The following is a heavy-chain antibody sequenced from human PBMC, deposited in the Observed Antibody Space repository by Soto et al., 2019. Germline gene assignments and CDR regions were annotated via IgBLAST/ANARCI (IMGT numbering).Heavy chain of an antibody. CDR2: ISNSFSDGNT. V-gene: IGHV3-23*01. CDR3: AKVFSPEGGNYFDY. J-gene: IGHJ4*02. CDR1: GFTFSNYA. Sequence: EVRFLESGGRLVQPGGSLRLSFAASGFTFSNYAMNWVRQAPGKGLEWVSAISNSFSDGNTHYADSVKGRFTISSDNDKNTVFLEMNSLRAEDTAVYYCAKVFSPEGGNYFDYWGQGTLVTVSS.